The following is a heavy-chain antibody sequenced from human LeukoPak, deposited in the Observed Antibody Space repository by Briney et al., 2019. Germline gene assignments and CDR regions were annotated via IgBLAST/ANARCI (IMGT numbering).Heavy chain of an antibody. J-gene: IGHJ5*02. D-gene: IGHD5-12*01. CDR3: AKGVSDSGYPNWFDP. Sequence: GGSLRLSCAASGFTFSSYAMSWVRQAPGKGLEWVSAISGSGGSTYYADSVKGRFTISRDNSKNTLYLQMDSLRAEDTAVYYCAKGVSDSGYPNWFDPWGQGTLVTVSS. CDR1: GFTFSSYA. V-gene: IGHV3-23*01. CDR2: ISGSGGST.